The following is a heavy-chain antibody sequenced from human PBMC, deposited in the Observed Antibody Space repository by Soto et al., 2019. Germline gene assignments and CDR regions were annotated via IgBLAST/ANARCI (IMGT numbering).Heavy chain of an antibody. J-gene: IGHJ6*02. CDR2: ISSSGSTI. Sequence: PGGSLRLSCAASGFTFSSYEMNCVRQAPGKGLEWVSYISSSGSTIYYADSVKGRFTISRDNAKNSLYLQMNSLRAEDTAVYYCARVNCHYYYGMEVWGQGNTVTVSS. CDR3: ARVNCHYYYGMEV. CDR1: GFTFSSYE. V-gene: IGHV3-48*03. D-gene: IGHD1-20*01.